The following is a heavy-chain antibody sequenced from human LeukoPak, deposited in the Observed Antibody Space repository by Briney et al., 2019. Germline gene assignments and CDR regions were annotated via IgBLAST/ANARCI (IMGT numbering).Heavy chain of an antibody. CDR3: ARDLLYAYDSSGYYPLDY. J-gene: IGHJ4*02. D-gene: IGHD3-22*01. Sequence: GASVKVSCKASGYTFTSYGISWVRQAPGQGLEWMGGIIPIFGTASYAQKFQGRVTMTRDTSTSTVYMELSSLRSEDTAVYYCARDLLYAYDSSGYYPLDYWGQGTLVTVSS. V-gene: IGHV1-69*05. CDR1: GYTFTSYG. CDR2: IIPIFGTA.